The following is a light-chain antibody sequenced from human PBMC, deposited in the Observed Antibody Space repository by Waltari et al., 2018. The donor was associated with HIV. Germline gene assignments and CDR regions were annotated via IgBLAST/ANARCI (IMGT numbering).Light chain of an antibody. V-gene: IGLV2-11*01. CDR2: DVS. J-gene: IGLJ2*01. Sequence: QSALTQPRSLSGSPGQSVTISCPGTSSDVGSFNYVSWYQHHPGKAPNFILYDVSERPSGVPDRFSGSKSGNTASLTISGLQAEDEADYYCCSYAGTYTFVVFGGGTKLTVL. CDR1: SSDVGSFNY. CDR3: CSYAGTYTFVV.